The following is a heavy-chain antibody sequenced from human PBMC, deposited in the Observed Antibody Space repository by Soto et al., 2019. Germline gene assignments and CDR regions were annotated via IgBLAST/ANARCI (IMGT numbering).Heavy chain of an antibody. Sequence: HPGGSLRLSCAASGFTFDDYAMHWVRQAPGKGLEWVSGISWNSGSIGYADSVKGRFTISRDNAKNSLYLQMNSLRAEDTALYYCAKGRRLMITFGGVIVGSLDYWGQGTLVTVSS. V-gene: IGHV3-9*01. CDR2: ISWNSGSI. CDR3: AKGRRLMITFGGVIVGSLDY. J-gene: IGHJ4*02. D-gene: IGHD3-16*02. CDR1: GFTFDDYA.